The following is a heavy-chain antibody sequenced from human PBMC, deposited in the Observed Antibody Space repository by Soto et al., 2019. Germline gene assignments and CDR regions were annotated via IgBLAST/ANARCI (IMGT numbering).Heavy chain of an antibody. CDR1: GGSINSGVYY. CDR2: IYHSGTT. J-gene: IGHJ4*01. Sequence: PSETLSVTCTVSGGSINSGVYYWNWIRQHPGKGLEWIGYIYHSGTTYYNPSLRSRATISVDTSERQFSLNLSSVTAADTAVYYCARAGDYGDYSFDYWGHGTLVTVSS. V-gene: IGHV4-31*03. D-gene: IGHD4-17*01. CDR3: ARAGDYGDYSFDY.